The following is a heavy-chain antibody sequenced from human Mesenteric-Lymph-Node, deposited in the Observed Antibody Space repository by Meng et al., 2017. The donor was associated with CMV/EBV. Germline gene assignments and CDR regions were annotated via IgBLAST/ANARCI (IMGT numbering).Heavy chain of an antibody. J-gene: IGHJ4*02. CDR3: AKPYYYDSSGYYYDSGTFVDY. V-gene: IGHV3-23*01. Sequence: GESLKTSCAASGFTFRSYSIHWVRQAPGKGLEWVSAISGSGGSTYYADSVKGRFTISRDNSKTTLYLQMNSLRAEDTAVYYCAKPYYYDSSGYYYDSGTFVDYWGQGTLVTVSS. D-gene: IGHD3-22*01. CDR2: ISGSGGST. CDR1: GFTFRSYS.